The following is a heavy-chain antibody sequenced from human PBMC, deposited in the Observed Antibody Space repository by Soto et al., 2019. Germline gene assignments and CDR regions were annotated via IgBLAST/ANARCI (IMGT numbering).Heavy chain of an antibody. J-gene: IGHJ3*01. D-gene: IGHD3-22*01. CDR1: GITFGSRA. CDR2: ITDTGGDT. Sequence: GGSLRLSCVASGITFGSRAMSWVRQAPGKGLEWVSTITDTGGDTKYADSVRGRFTISRDNSKNTLYLQMNSLRAEDTAVYYCAPEAPTSYDSSGPPYLRGWGQGTMVTVSS. CDR3: APEAPTSYDSSGPPYLRG. V-gene: IGHV3-23*01.